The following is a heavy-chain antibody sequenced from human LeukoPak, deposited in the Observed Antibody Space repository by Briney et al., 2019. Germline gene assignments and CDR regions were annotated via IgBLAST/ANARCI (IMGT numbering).Heavy chain of an antibody. Sequence: SETLSLTCAVYGGSFSGYYWSWIRQPPGKGLEWIGEINHSGSTNDNPSLMSRVTISVDTSKNQFSLKLSSVTAADTAVYYCASRGYSYGPFDYWGQGTLVTVSS. CDR1: GGSFSGYY. CDR3: ASRGYSYGPFDY. D-gene: IGHD5-18*01. CDR2: INHSGST. V-gene: IGHV4-34*01. J-gene: IGHJ4*02.